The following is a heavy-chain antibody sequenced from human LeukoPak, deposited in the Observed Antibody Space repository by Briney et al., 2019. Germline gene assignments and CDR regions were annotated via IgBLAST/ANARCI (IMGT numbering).Heavy chain of an antibody. Sequence: SETLSLTCAVSGYSISSGYYWGWIGQPPGKGLEWIGSIYHSGSTYYNPSLKSRVTISVDTSKNQFSLKLSSVTAADTAVYYCAGTSMVRGVIITFSDYWGQGTLVTVSS. CDR1: GYSISSGYY. CDR2: IYHSGST. J-gene: IGHJ4*02. CDR3: AGTSMVRGVIITFSDY. V-gene: IGHV4-38-2*01. D-gene: IGHD3-10*01.